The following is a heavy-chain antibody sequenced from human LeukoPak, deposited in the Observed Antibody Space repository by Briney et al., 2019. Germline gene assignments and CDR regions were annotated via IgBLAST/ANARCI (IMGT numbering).Heavy chain of an antibody. V-gene: IGHV3-74*01. J-gene: IGHJ4*02. CDR2: INSDGSST. Sequence: GGSLRLSCAASGFTFSSYWMHWVRQAPGKGLVWVSRINSDGSSTSYADSVKGRFTISRDNAKNTLYLQMNSLRAEDTAVYYCARVLHKRNYDSSGYYGYWGQGTLVTVSS. D-gene: IGHD3-22*01. CDR3: ARVLHKRNYDSSGYYGY. CDR1: GFTFSSYW.